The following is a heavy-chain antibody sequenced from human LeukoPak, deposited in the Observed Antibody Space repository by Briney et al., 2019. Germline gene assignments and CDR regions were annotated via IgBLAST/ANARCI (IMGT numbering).Heavy chain of an antibody. Sequence: GASVKVSCKASGFTFTSSAVQWVRLARGQRLEWIGWLVVGSGNTNYAQKFQERVTITRDMSISTAYMELSSLRSEDTAVYYCAAGDFWSGLYAFDIWGQGTMVTVSS. CDR1: GFTFTSSA. V-gene: IGHV1-58*01. J-gene: IGHJ3*02. CDR3: AAGDFWSGLYAFDI. D-gene: IGHD3-3*01. CDR2: LVVGSGNT.